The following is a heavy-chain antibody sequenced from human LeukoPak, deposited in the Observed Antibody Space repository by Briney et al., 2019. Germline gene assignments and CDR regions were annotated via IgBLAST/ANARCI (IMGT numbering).Heavy chain of an antibody. Sequence: PSETLSLTCAVYGGSFTGYYWSWIRQPPGKGLEWIGEGDHTGGTKYSPSLMSRVTISADTSKNQFSLKLSSVTAADTAVYYCAMSARGPPAEPSDYWGQGTLATVSS. D-gene: IGHD3-10*01. CDR2: GDHTGGT. J-gene: IGHJ4*02. CDR3: AMSARGPPAEPSDY. V-gene: IGHV4-34*01. CDR1: GGSFTGYY.